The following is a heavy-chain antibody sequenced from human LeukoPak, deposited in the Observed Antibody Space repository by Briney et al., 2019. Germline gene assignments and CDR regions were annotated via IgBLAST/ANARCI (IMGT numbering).Heavy chain of an antibody. CDR1: GYTFTSYA. V-gene: IGHV1-2*02. Sequence: GASVKVSCKASGYTFTSYAMNWVRQAPGQGLEWMGWINPNSGGTNYAQKFQGRVTMTRDTSISTAYMEPSSLRSDDTAVYYCARDRIIAVAGTGPIDYWGQGTLVTVSS. J-gene: IGHJ4*02. CDR2: INPNSGGT. D-gene: IGHD6-19*01. CDR3: ARDRIIAVAGTGPIDY.